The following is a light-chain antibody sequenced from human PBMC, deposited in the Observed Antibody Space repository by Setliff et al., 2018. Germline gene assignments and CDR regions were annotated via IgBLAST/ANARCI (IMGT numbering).Light chain of an antibody. Sequence: SYELTQPPSVPVAPGKTARITCRGNNIGGKSVNWYQQKPGQAPVLVIYYDSDRPSGIPERFFGSNSGNTATLTISRVEAGDEADYYCQVWDSGSEHYVFGTGTKV. CDR3: QVWDSGSEHYV. J-gene: IGLJ1*01. CDR2: YDS. V-gene: IGLV3-21*04. CDR1: NIGGKS.